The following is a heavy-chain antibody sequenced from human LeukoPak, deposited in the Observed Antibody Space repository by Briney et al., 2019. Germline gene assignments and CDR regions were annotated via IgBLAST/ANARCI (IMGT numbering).Heavy chain of an antibody. CDR1: GYTFTSYG. D-gene: IGHD3-22*01. CDR3: ARDQGYYDSSGYLTYWFDP. CDR2: ISAYNGNT. J-gene: IGHJ5*02. Sequence: VASVKASCKASGYTFTSYGISWVRQAPGQGLEWMGWISAYNGNTSYAQKLQGRVTMTTDTSTSTAYMELRSLRPDDTAVYYCARDQGYYDSSGYLTYWFDPWGQGTLVTVSS. V-gene: IGHV1-18*01.